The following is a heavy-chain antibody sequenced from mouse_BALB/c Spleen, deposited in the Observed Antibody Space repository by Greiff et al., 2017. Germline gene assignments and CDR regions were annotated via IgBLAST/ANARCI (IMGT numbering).Heavy chain of an antibody. CDR1: GFSLTSYG. V-gene: IGHV2-9*02. D-gene: IGHD2-3*01. Sequence: VHLVESGPGLVAPSQSLSITCTVSGFSLTSYGVYWVRQPPGKGLEWLGVIWAGGSTNYNSALMSRLSISKDNSKSQVFLKMNSLQTDDTAMYYCARDDGYYLYWYFDVWGAGTTVTVSS. CDR2: IWAGGST. J-gene: IGHJ1*01. CDR3: ARDDGYYLYWYFDV.